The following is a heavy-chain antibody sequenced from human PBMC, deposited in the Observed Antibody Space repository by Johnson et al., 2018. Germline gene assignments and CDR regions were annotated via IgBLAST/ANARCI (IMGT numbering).Heavy chain of an antibody. Sequence: VQLVESGGGLVKPGGSLRLSCAASGFTFSDYNMYWVRQAPGKGLEWVSLIRSSSTYIYYADAGKGRFTISRYNANNFLYLQRNSLIAEDTAVYYCARGNYGLDVWGRGTTVTVSS. CDR1: GFTFSDYN. CDR3: ARGNYGLDV. CDR2: IRSSSTYI. J-gene: IGHJ6*02. V-gene: IGHV3-21*01. D-gene: IGHD3-10*01.